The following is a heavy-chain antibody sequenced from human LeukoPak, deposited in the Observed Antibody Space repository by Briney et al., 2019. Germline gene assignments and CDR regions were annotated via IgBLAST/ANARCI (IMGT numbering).Heavy chain of an antibody. CDR2: ISYDGSNK. V-gene: IGHV3-30-3*01. CDR3: AKGPTKVVVTDYYYYGMDV. Sequence: GRSLRLSCAASGFTFSSYAMHWVRQAPGKGLEWVAVISYDGSNKYYADSVKGRFTISRDNSKNTLYLQMNSLRAEDTAVYYCAKGPTKVVVTDYYYYGMDVWGQGTTVTVSS. J-gene: IGHJ6*02. CDR1: GFTFSSYA. D-gene: IGHD3-22*01.